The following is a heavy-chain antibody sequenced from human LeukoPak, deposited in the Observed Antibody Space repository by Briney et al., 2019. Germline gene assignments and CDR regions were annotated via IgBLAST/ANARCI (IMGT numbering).Heavy chain of an antibody. D-gene: IGHD3-10*01. J-gene: IGHJ4*02. Sequence: GGSLRLSCAASGFTFSSYAMHWVRQAPGKGLEYVSAISSNGGSTYYANSVKGRFTISRDNSKNTLYLQMGSLRAEDMAVYYCARVRYYGSGSYKDYWGQGTLVTVSS. CDR3: ARVRYYGSGSYKDY. V-gene: IGHV3-64*01. CDR1: GFTFSSYA. CDR2: ISSNGGST.